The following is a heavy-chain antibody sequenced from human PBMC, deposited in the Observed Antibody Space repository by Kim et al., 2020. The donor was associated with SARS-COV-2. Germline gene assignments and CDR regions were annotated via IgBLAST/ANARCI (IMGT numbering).Heavy chain of an antibody. Sequence: NPSLNSRVTLSIDTSQNQFSLKLSSVTAADTAVYYCARGPPIGGGDCYSHWGQGTLVTVSS. D-gene: IGHD2-21*02. CDR3: ARGPPIGGGDCYSH. V-gene: IGHV4-30-2*05. J-gene: IGHJ4*02.